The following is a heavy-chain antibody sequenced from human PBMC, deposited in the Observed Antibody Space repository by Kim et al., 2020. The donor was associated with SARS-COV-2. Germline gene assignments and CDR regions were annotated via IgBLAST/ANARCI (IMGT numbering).Heavy chain of an antibody. CDR1: GFTFSNAG. CDR2: IKSKTDGGTT. D-gene: IGHD4-17*01. CDR3: TTEARGLRYYYYYGMDV. Sequence: GGSLRLSCAASGFTFSNAGMSWVRQAPGKGLEWVGRIKSKTDGGTTDYAAHVKGRCTISRDDSKNTLYLQMNSLKTEDTAVYYCTTEARGLRYYYYYGMDVWGPGTTVPVSS. J-gene: IGHJ6*02. V-gene: IGHV3-15*01.